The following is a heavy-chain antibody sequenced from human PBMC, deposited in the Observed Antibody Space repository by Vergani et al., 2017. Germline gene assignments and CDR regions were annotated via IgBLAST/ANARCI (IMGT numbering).Heavy chain of an antibody. D-gene: IGHD3-22*01. CDR1: GGTFSSYA. CDR2: IIPILGLA. CDR3: ASHSSGTSGHFDY. Sequence: QVQLVQSGAEVKKPGSSVKVSCKASGGTFSSYAISWVRQAPGQGLEWMGRIIPILGLANYAQKFQGRVTITADKSTSTAYMVLSSLRAEDTAVYYCASHSSGTSGHFDYWGQGTLVTVSS. J-gene: IGHJ4*02. V-gene: IGHV1-69*04.